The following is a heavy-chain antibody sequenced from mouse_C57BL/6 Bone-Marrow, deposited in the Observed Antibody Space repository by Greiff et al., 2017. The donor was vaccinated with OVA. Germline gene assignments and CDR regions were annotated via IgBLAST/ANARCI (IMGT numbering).Heavy chain of an antibody. D-gene: IGHD1-1*01. Sequence: QVQLQQSGAELARPGASVKLSCKASGYTFTSYGIRWVKQRTGQGLEWIGEIYPRSGNTYYNEKFKGKATLTADKSSSPAYMGRRSLTSEDSAVYIWAKPSTTVARFAYWGQGTLVTVSA. CDR1: GYTFTSYG. CDR2: IYPRSGNT. CDR3: AKPSTTVARFAY. V-gene: IGHV1-81*01. J-gene: IGHJ3*01.